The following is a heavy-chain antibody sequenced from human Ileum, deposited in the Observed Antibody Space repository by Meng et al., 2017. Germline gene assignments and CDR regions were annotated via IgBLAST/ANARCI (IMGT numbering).Heavy chain of an antibody. V-gene: IGHV3-23*01. CDR2: ISGTGNDK. D-gene: IGHD2-21*02. Sequence: EVQLLVSGRGLLQLGGCLIRSCEASGFTCGSYGITWVRQAPGKGLHWVSAISGTGNDKYYAASMNRRFTVSRDNSKNTVHLQINRLRDDDTAVYYCATSWGLNDAKWFDSWGQGTLVTVSS. CDR3: ATSWGLNDAKWFDS. J-gene: IGHJ5*01. CDR1: GFTCGSYG.